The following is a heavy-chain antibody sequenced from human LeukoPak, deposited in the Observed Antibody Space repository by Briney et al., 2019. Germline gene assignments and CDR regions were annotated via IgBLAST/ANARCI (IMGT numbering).Heavy chain of an antibody. CDR1: GFTVSNAW. V-gene: IGHV3-15*01. D-gene: IGHD4-17*01. J-gene: IGHJ4*02. CDR3: TKFDYAAFEY. Sequence: GGSLRLSCAASGFTVSNAWMSWVRQAPGKGLEWVGRIKSKTNGGTTDYAAPVKGRFTISRDDSKNTLYLQMNSLKPEDTAVYYCTKFDYAAFEYWGQGALVTVSS. CDR2: IKSKTNGGTT.